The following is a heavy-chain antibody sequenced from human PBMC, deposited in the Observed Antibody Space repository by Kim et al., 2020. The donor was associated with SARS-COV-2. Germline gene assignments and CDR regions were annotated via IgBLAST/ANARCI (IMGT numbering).Heavy chain of an antibody. D-gene: IGHD6-13*01. CDR2: ISWNSGSI. J-gene: IGHJ5*02. Sequence: GGSLRLSCAASGFTFDDYAMHWVRQAPGKGLEWVSGISWNSGSIGYADSVKGRFTISRDNAKNSLYLQMNSLRAEDTALYYCAKDSPRSGQLVHWFDPWGQGTLVTVSS. V-gene: IGHV3-9*01. CDR1: GFTFDDYA. CDR3: AKDSPRSGQLVHWFDP.